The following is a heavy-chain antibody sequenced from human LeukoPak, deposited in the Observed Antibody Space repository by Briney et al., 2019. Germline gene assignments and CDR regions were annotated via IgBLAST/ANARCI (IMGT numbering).Heavy chain of an antibody. D-gene: IGHD6-19*01. J-gene: IGHJ5*02. CDR3: AKGAAVAVLDS. CDR2: IRYDGKNT. Sequence: GGSLRLSCAASGFTFNYYGMYWVRQAPGKGLEWVAFIRYDGKNTDHADSVKGRFTISRDNSKNTLYLQMSSLRSEDTAVYYCAKGAAVAVLDSWGQGTLVTVSS. V-gene: IGHV3-30*02. CDR1: GFTFNYYG.